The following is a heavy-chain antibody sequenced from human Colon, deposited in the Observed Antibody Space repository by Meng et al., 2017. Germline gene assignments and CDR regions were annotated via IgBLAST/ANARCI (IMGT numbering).Heavy chain of an antibody. J-gene: IGHJ3*02. CDR1: GFSLTDLS. Sequence: ASVKVSCKASGFSLTDLSMYWVRQPPGQGLEWMGGFDPADGESVYAQNFQGRVTMTEDTSTNTAYMELTSLKSDDTAVYYCATNRVAGFGAGAFIIWGQGTRVTISS. D-gene: IGHD3-16*01. CDR2: FDPADGES. CDR3: ATNRVAGFGAGAFII. V-gene: IGHV1-24*01.